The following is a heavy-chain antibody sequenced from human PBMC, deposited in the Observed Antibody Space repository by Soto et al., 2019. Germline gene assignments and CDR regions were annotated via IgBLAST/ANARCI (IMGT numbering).Heavy chain of an antibody. CDR2: IYATGTT. V-gene: IGHV4-4*07. CDR3: ATSDRSGYSPFDQ. J-gene: IGHJ4*02. D-gene: IGHD3-22*01. CDR1: GASISGFY. Sequence: PSETLSLTCTVSGASISGFYWSWIRKSAGKGLEWIGRIYATGTTDYNPSLKSRVMMSVDTSKKQFSLKLRSVTAADTAVYYCATSDRSGYSPFDQWGQGTPVTVPQ.